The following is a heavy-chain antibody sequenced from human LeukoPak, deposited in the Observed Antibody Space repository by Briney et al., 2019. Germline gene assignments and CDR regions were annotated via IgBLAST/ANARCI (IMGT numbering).Heavy chain of an antibody. CDR2: INPNSGGT. V-gene: IGHV1-2*02. Sequence: GASVKVSCKASGYTFTGYYMHWVRQAPGQGLEWMGWINPNSGGTNYAQKFQGRVTMTRDTSISTAYMELSRLRSDDTAVYYCARSGPIVVVPAARFRFDPWGQGTLVTVSS. CDR1: GYTFTGYY. D-gene: IGHD2-2*01. J-gene: IGHJ5*02. CDR3: ARSGPIVVVPAARFRFDP.